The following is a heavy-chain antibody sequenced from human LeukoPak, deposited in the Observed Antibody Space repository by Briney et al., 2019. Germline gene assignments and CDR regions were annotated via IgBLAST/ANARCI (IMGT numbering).Heavy chain of an antibody. V-gene: IGHV4-39*01. J-gene: IGHJ4*02. CDR1: GGSISSSSYY. CDR3: ARISGREHRSSPAIDY. D-gene: IGHD6-6*01. CDR2: IYYSGST. Sequence: SETLSLTCTVSGGSISSSSYYWGWIRQPPGKGLEWIGSIYYSGSTYYNPSLKSRVTISVDTSKNQFSLKLSSVTAADTAVYYCARISGREHRSSPAIDYWGQGTLVTVSS.